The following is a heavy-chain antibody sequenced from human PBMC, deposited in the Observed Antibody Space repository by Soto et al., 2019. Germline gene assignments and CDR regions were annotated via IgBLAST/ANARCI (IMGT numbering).Heavy chain of an antibody. D-gene: IGHD6-13*01. CDR2: ISYDGSKK. CDR1: GFTFSSYG. CDR3: AKSGYASSWYWFDP. J-gene: IGHJ5*02. Sequence: QVQLVESGGGVVQPGRSLRLSCAASGFTFSSYGMHWVRQAPGKGLEWVAVISYDGSKKYYGDSVKGRFTISRDNSKITLYLEMNSLRAEDTAVYYCAKSGYASSWYWFDPWGQGTLVTVSS. V-gene: IGHV3-30*18.